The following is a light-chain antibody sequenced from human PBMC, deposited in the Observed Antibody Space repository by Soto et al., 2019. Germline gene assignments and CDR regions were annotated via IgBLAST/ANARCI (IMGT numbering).Light chain of an antibody. J-gene: IGLJ1*01. V-gene: IGLV1-44*01. CDR3: ASWDDSLKGRYVFGTGTTYV. CDR1: TSNIGTNT. Sequence: QSVLTQPPSASGTPGQTVTISCSGSTSNIGTNTLNWYQQVPGTAPKLLIYSNNRRPSGVPDRFSGSKSGTSASLAISGLQSEDEADYYCASWDDSLKGRYVFGTGTTYVFGTGTKVTVL. CDR2: SNN.